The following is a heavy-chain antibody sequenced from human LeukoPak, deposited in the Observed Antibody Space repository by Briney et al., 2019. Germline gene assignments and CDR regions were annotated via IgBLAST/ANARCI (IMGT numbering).Heavy chain of an antibody. D-gene: IGHD4-17*01. CDR1: RFTFSAYW. J-gene: IGHJ4*02. V-gene: IGHV3-7*03. CDR2: IKQDGSEK. CDR3: ARDGYYGDYEGAAY. Sequence: GGSLRLSCAASRFTFSAYWMTWVRQAPGKGLEWVANIKQDGSEKYYVDSVKGRFTISRDNAKNSLYLQMNSLRAEDTAVYYCARDGYYGDYEGAAYWGQGTLVTVSS.